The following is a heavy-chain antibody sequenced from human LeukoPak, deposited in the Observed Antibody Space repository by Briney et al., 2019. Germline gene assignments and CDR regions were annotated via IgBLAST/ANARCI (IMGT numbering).Heavy chain of an antibody. D-gene: IGHD6-19*01. J-gene: IGHJ3*02. CDR3: AGAPQWLAYAYDI. Sequence: PGGSLRLSCAASGFTFSAYWMHWVRQAPGKGLVWGSRISTDGNSISYADSVKGRFTISRDNAKNTLYLQMNSLRVEDTAVYYCAGAPQWLAYAYDIWGQGTMVTVSS. CDR2: ISTDGNSI. V-gene: IGHV3-74*01. CDR1: GFTFSAYW.